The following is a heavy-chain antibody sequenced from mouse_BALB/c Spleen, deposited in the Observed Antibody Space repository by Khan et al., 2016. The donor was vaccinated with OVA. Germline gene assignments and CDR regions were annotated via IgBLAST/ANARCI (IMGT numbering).Heavy chain of an antibody. J-gene: IGHJ3*01. CDR2: INPSNGYT. CDR1: GYTFTSYT. CDR3: VRDGAYHRNDGWFAY. Sequence: VQLQESGAELARPGASVKVSCKASGYTFTSYTIHWIKLRPGQGLEWIGYINPSNGYTNYNQKFKDKATLTVDKSSTTAYMELSSLTSDDSALYNCVRDGAYHRNDGWFAYWGQGTLVTVSA. D-gene: IGHD2-14*01. V-gene: IGHV1-4*01.